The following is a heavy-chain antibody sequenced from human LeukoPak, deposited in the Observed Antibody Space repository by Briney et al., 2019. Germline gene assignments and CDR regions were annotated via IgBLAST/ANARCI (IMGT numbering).Heavy chain of an antibody. CDR2: FYYSGST. Sequence: SETLSLTCTVSGDTISSGSYYWGWIRQPPGKGLEWIGSFYYSGSTFYNPSLKSRVTISVDTSKNQFSLKLSSVTAADTAVYYCARSGRATLNWFDPWGQGTLVTVSS. J-gene: IGHJ5*02. CDR3: ARSGRATLNWFDP. V-gene: IGHV4-39*07. D-gene: IGHD2-15*01. CDR1: GDTISSGSYY.